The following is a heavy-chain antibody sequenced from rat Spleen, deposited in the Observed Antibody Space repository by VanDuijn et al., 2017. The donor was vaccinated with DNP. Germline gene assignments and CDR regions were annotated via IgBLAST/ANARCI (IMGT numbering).Heavy chain of an antibody. D-gene: IGHD1-4*01. Sequence: EVQLQESGPGLVKLSQSLSLTCSVTGYSITSSYRWNWIRKFPGNKLEWMGSINSAGNTNYNPSLKSRISITRDTSKNQFFLQVNSVNTEDTATYYCARWPGYNPPYAMDAWGQGTSVTVSS. V-gene: IGHV3-3*01. J-gene: IGHJ4*01. CDR2: INSAGNT. CDR3: ARWPGYNPPYAMDA. CDR1: GYSITSSYR.